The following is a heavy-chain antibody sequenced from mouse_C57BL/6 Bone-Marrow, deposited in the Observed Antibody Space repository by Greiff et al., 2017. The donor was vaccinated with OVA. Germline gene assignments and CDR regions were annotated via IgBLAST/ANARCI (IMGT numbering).Heavy chain of an antibody. V-gene: IGHV1-80*01. J-gene: IGHJ2*01. CDR3: ARGYF. Sequence: QVHVKQSGAELVKPGASVEISCKASGYAFSSYWMNWVKQRPGKGLEWIGQLYPGDGDTNYNGKFKGKATLTADKSYSTAYMQLSSLTSEDSAVYFCARGYFWGQGTTLTVSS. CDR2: LYPGDGDT. CDR1: GYAFSSYW.